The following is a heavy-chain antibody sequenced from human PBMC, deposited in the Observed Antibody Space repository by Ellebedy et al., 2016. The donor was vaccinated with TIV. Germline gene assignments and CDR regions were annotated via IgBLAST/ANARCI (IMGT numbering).Heavy chain of an antibody. Sequence: PGGSLSLSCAASGFTFTLSLMSLVRQAPGKGLECVANIKQDGSEKSYVDSVKGRFTISRDNAKNSLHLQMNGMRAEDTDVYYCARPTDDALDYWGQGALVSVSS. CDR3: ARPTDDALDY. V-gene: IGHV3-7*01. CDR2: IKQDGSEK. CDR1: GFTFTLSL. D-gene: IGHD1-1*01. J-gene: IGHJ4*02.